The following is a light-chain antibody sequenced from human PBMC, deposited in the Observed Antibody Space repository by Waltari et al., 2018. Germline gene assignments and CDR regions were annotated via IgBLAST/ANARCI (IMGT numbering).Light chain of an antibody. V-gene: IGKV1-5*03. CDR2: ETS. Sequence: DIQMTKSHSFWSASVGDRVTITCRASQSVNRWLAWYEQKPGKAPELLIYETSNLESGVPSRFSGSGSEKEFTLTISSLQPDDFGTYYGQQYVNYWTFGQGTKVEIK. CDR3: QQYVNYWT. J-gene: IGKJ1*01. CDR1: QSVNRW.